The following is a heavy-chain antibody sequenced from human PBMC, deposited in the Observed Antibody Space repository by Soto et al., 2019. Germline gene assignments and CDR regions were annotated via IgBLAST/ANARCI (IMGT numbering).Heavy chain of an antibody. CDR2: IRSKGNSYAT. V-gene: IGHV3-73*01. J-gene: IGHJ4*02. Sequence: EVQLVESGGGLVQPGGSLKLSCAASGFTFSAYAMHWVRQASGKGLEWVGRIRSKGNSYATSYAASVKGRFTISRDDSKNTAYLQMNSLKTEDTAVYFCTSYDYGDYVIDYWGQGTLDSVSS. CDR3: TSYDYGDYVIDY. D-gene: IGHD4-17*01. CDR1: GFTFSAYA.